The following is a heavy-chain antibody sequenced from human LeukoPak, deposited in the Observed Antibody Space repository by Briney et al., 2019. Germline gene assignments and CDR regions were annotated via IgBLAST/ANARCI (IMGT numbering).Heavy chain of an antibody. J-gene: IGHJ4*02. CDR1: GFTFSGYG. CDR2: IWYDGTNK. Sequence: GGSLRLSCAASGFTFSGYGMHWVRQAPGKGLEWVAVIWYDGTNKYYADSVKGRFTVSRDNSKNTLYLQMDSLRVEDTAVYYCARDRGSDDPIDYWGQGTLVTVSS. D-gene: IGHD2-15*01. V-gene: IGHV3-33*01. CDR3: ARDRGSDDPIDY.